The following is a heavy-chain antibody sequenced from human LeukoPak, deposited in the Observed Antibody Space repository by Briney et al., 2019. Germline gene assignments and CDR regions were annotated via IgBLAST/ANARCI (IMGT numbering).Heavy chain of an antibody. Sequence: GGSVRLSCAASGFTFSSYAMTWVRQAPGKGLEWVSGISGSGGDTYYADSVKGRFTFSRDNSKSTLYLQMSSLKAEDTAVYYCAREGASNGYHYGMDVWGQGTTVSVS. J-gene: IGHJ6*02. CDR2: ISGSGGDT. CDR1: GFTFSSYA. D-gene: IGHD5-12*01. CDR3: AREGASNGYHYGMDV. V-gene: IGHV3-23*01.